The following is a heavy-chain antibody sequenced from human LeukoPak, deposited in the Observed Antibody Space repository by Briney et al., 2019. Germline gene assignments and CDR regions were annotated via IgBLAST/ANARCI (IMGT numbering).Heavy chain of an antibody. V-gene: IGHV3-74*01. CDR3: ATKQWLAPPPDS. CDR1: GFTFSKYW. CDR2: INTEGTVT. J-gene: IGHJ4*02. Sequence: GGSLRLSCAASGFTFSKYWMLCVRQAPGKGLESVSRINTEGTVTTYADSVKGRFTVSRDNADNTMFLQMNSVRDEDTAVYYCATKQWLAPPPDSWGQGTPVTVSS. D-gene: IGHD6-19*01.